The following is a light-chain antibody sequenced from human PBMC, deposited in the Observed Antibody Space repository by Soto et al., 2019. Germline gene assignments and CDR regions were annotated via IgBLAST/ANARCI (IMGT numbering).Light chain of an antibody. J-gene: IGKJ1*01. CDR1: QSGSGTY. CDR3: QHYGISPPWT. CDR2: GAS. V-gene: IGKV3-20*01. Sequence: EIVLTQSPGTLSLSPGERATLSCRASQSGSGTYLAWYQQKPGRAPRVLIYGASNRAAGIPDRFSGSGSGTAFTLTISRLEPEDFAVYYCQHYGISPPWTFGQGTKVDIK.